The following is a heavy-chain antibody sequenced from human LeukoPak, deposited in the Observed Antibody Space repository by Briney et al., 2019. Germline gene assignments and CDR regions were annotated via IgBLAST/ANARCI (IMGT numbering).Heavy chain of an antibody. CDR1: GFTFSGSA. Sequence: PGGSLRLSCAASGFTFSGSAMHCVRQASGKGLEWVGRIRNKANSYATGYAASVKGRFTISRDDSKNTAYLQMNSLKTEDTAVYYCTRGIGGNDYYYSGMDVWGQGTTVTVSS. V-gene: IGHV3-73*01. CDR3: TRGIGGNDYYYSGMDV. J-gene: IGHJ6*02. CDR2: IRNKANSYAT. D-gene: IGHD3-16*01.